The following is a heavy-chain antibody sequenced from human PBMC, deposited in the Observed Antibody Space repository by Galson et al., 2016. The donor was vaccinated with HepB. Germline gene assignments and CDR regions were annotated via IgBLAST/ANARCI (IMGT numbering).Heavy chain of an antibody. V-gene: IGHV1-3*01. Sequence: SCKASGYTFTSYAMHWVRQAPGQRLEWMGWINGGNGNTKYSQKFQGRVTITRDTSASTAYMELSSLRCEDTAVYYCARDGGRYWDYFDYWGQGTLVTVSS. CDR2: INGGNGNT. CDR3: ARDGGRYWDYFDY. CDR1: GYTFTSYA. J-gene: IGHJ4*02. D-gene: IGHD1-26*01.